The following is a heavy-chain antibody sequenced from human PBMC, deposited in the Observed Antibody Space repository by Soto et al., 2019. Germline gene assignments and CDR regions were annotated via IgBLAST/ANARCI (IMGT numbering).Heavy chain of an antibody. J-gene: IGHJ4*02. Sequence: SETLSLTCTVSGGSISSYYWSWIRQPPGKGLEWIGYIYYSGSTNYNPSLKSRVTISVDTSKNQFSLKLSSVTAADTAVYYCARSRGYSGYDYWAYFDYWGQGTLVTVSS. CDR2: IYYSGST. D-gene: IGHD5-12*01. CDR1: GGSISSYY. V-gene: IGHV4-59*08. CDR3: ARSRGYSGYDYWAYFDY.